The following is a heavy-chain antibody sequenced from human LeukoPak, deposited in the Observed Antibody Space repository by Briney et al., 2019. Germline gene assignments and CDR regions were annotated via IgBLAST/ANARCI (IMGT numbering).Heavy chain of an antibody. Sequence: SETLSLTCTVSGGSISSYYWSWIRQPPGKGLEWIGYIYYSGSTNYNPSLKSRVTISVDTSKNQFSLKLSSVTAADTAVYYCAREVLDILTGYLFDYWGQGTLDTVSS. CDR3: AREVLDILTGYLFDY. J-gene: IGHJ4*02. CDR2: IYYSGST. D-gene: IGHD3-9*01. CDR1: GGSISSYY. V-gene: IGHV4-59*01.